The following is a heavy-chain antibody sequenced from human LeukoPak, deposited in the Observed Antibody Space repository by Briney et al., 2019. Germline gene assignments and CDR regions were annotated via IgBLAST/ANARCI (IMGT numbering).Heavy chain of an antibody. J-gene: IGHJ4*02. Sequence: PSETLSLTCTVSGGSISSGGYYWSWIRQHPGKGLEWIGYIYYSGSTYYNPSLKSRVTISVDTSKNQFSLKLSSVTAADTAVYYCARDRHCTNGVCYRLFDYWGQGTLVTVSS. V-gene: IGHV4-31*03. D-gene: IGHD2-8*01. CDR3: ARDRHCTNGVCYRLFDY. CDR2: IYYSGST. CDR1: GGSISSGGYY.